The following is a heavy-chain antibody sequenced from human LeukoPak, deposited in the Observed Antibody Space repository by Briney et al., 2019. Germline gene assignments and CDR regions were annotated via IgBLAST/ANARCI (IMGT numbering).Heavy chain of an antibody. J-gene: IGHJ5*02. CDR3: ARDRDYYGSGSYYVGWFDP. V-gene: IGHV4-59*01. D-gene: IGHD3-10*01. Sequence: PSETLSLTCTVSGGSISSYYWSWIRQPPGKGLEWVGYIYYSGRTNYNPSLKSRVTISTATSKNQFSLKLSSVTAADTAVYYCARDRDYYGSGSYYVGWFDPWGQGTLVTVSS. CDR1: GGSISSYY. CDR2: IYYSGRT.